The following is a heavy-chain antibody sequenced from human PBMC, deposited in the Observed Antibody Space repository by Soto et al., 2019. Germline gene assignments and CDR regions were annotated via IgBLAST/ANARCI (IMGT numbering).Heavy chain of an antibody. V-gene: IGHV4-4*02. CDR3: ARGGIGYDFWSGPDGPYYYYGMDV. Sequence: KTSETLSLTCAVSGGSISSSNWWSWVRQPPGKGLEWIGEIYHSGSTNYNPSLKSRVTISVDKSKNQFSLKLSSVTAADTAVYYCARGGIGYDFWSGPDGPYYYYGMDVWGQGTTVTVSS. D-gene: IGHD3-3*01. CDR2: IYHSGST. CDR1: GGSISSSNW. J-gene: IGHJ6*02.